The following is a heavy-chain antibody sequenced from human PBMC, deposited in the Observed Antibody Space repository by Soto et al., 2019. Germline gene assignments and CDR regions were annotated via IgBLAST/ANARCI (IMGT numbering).Heavy chain of an antibody. Sequence: RASVKVSCKASGGTFSSYAISWVRQAPGQGLEWMGGIIPIFGTANYAQKFQGRVTITADESTSTAYMELSSLRSEDTAVYYCAVVPAAIIYYYYGMDVWGQGTTVTVSS. D-gene: IGHD2-2*01. CDR2: IIPIFGTA. J-gene: IGHJ6*02. CDR3: AVVPAAIIYYYYGMDV. V-gene: IGHV1-69*13. CDR1: GGTFSSYA.